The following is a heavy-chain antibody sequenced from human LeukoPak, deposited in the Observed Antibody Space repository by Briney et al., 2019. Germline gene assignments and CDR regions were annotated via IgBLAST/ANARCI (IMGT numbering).Heavy chain of an antibody. J-gene: IGHJ4*02. CDR1: GFTFGDFY. Sequence: PGGSLRLSCAASGFTFGDFYMTWLRQTPGKGPEWLSYISMNGTDMDYADSVRGRITISRDNAKDTLYLQMNSLGAEDTAIYHCAKGHTYGMIWGQGTQVTVSS. CDR2: ISMNGTDM. D-gene: IGHD5-18*01. V-gene: IGHV3-11*01. CDR3: AKGHTYGMI.